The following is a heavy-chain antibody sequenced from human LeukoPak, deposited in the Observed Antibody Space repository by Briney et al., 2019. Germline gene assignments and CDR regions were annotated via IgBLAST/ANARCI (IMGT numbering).Heavy chain of an antibody. CDR1: GLTFSNAW. D-gene: IGHD5-18*01. CDR2: IKSRTDGGTT. V-gene: IGHV3-15*01. J-gene: IGHJ4*02. CDR3: TTDQAMAPY. Sequence: GGSLRLSCAASGLTFSNAWMSWVRQAPGKGLEWVGRIKSRTDGGTTDYAAPVKGGFTISRDDSKNTLYLQMNSLKTEDTAVHYCTTDQAMAPYWGQGTLVTVSS.